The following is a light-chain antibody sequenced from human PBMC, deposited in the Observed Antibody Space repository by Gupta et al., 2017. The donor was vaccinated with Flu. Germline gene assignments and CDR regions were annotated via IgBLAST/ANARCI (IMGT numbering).Light chain of an antibody. J-gene: IGKJ4*01. CDR2: GAS. V-gene: IGKV3-20*01. CDR1: QSVNSNF. Sequence: LSPGERATLSCRASQSVNSNFLAWYQQKPGQAPRLLLYGASSRATGIPDRFSGSGSGTGFTLTISRLEPEDFAVYYCQQARIFGGGTKVEIK. CDR3: QQARI.